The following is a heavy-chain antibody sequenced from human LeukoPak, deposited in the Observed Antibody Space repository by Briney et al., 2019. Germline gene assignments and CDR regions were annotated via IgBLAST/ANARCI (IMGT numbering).Heavy chain of an antibody. V-gene: IGHV4-59*01. Sequence: PSETLSLTCTLSDASISGYYWSWIRQPPGEGLEWIAYFYYTGTRNYNPSLKSRVTVSVDTSKNQFSLTLTSVTAADTAVYYCASVLYGANGFDYWGQGTPVSVSS. D-gene: IGHD4-23*01. CDR2: FYYTGTR. CDR1: DASISGYY. CDR3: ASVLYGANGFDY. J-gene: IGHJ4*02.